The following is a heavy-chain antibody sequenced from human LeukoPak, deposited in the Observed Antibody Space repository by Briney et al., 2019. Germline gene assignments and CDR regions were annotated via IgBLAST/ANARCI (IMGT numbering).Heavy chain of an antibody. D-gene: IGHD2-15*01. CDR2: ISSSSSTI. CDR3: ARTAGYCSGGSCYEGYGMDV. V-gene: IGHV3-48*01. J-gene: IGHJ6*02. Sequence: GGSLRLSCAASGFSFSIHGMGWVRQAPGKGLEWVSYISSSSSTIYYADSVKGRFTISRDNAKNSLYLQMNSLRAEDTAVYYCARTAGYCSGGSCYEGYGMDVWGQGTTVTVSS. CDR1: GFSFSIHG.